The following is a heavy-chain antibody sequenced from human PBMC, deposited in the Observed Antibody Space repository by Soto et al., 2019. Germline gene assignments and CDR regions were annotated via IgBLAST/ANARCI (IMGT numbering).Heavy chain of an antibody. CDR1: GFTFSSYG. CDR3: ARDDAEAVAGDFDF. Sequence: QVQLVESGGGVVQPGRSLRLSCAASGFTFSSYGMHWVRQAPGKGLEWVAVIWYDGSNKYYADSVKGRFTISRDNSKNTLYLQMNSLRAEDTAVYYCARDDAEAVAGDFDFWGQGTMVTVSS. D-gene: IGHD6-19*01. CDR2: IWYDGSNK. V-gene: IGHV3-33*01. J-gene: IGHJ3*01.